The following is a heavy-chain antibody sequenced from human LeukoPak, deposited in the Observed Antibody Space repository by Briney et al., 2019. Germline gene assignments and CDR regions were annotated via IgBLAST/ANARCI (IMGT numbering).Heavy chain of an antibody. CDR3: ARALRAFCDY. V-gene: IGHV4-38-2*02. J-gene: IGHJ4*02. CDR2: IYHSGST. D-gene: IGHD3-10*01. CDR1: GYSISSGHY. Sequence: PSETLSLTCTVSGYSISSGHYWGWIRQPPGKGLEWIGSIYHSGSTYYNPSLKSRVTISVDTSKNQFSLKLSSVTAADTAVYYCARALRAFCDYWGQGTLVTVSS.